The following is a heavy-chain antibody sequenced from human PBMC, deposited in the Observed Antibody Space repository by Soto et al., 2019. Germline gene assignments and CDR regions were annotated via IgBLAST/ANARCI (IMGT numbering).Heavy chain of an antibody. CDR1: GFSLSTSGVG. D-gene: IGHD2-2*01. J-gene: IGHJ5*02. V-gene: IGHV2-5*02. CDR2: IYWGEYK. CDR3: AHGPPSTSLRRWFDP. Sequence: QITLKESGPTLVKPTQTLTLTCTFSGFSLSTSGVGVGWIRQPPGKALEWLALIYWGEYKWYNPSLKSRLTVIKDTTKSQVVLTITNLDTVDTATYYCAHGPPSTSLRRWFDPWGQGTLVTVSS.